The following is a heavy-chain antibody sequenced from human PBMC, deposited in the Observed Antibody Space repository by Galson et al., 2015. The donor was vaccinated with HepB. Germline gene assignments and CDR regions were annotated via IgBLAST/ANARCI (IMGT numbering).Heavy chain of an antibody. D-gene: IGHD2-21*01. CDR3: AKDGGDCSDGECYYFDC. CDR1: GFTFINYA. CDR2: ISGSDDRA. V-gene: IGHV3-23*01. J-gene: IGHJ4*02. Sequence: SLRLSCAASGFTFINYAMSWVRQAPGRGLGWVSGISGSDDRAYYADSVKGRFTISRDNSKNTLYLEMNSLRVEDTAEYYCAKDGGDCSDGECYYFDCWGQGILVTVSS.